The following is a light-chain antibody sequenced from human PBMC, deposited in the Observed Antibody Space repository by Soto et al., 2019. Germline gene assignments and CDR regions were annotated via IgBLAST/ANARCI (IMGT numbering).Light chain of an antibody. V-gene: IGKV3D-7*01. J-gene: IGKJ1*01. Sequence: EIVLTQSPGTLSLSPGERATLSCRASQSVSSSFLAWYQQKPGKAPRLLIYDASTLQGGVPSRFSGRGSGTEFTLTVTSLQPEDFASYFCQQYDKYSTFGHGTKVDVK. CDR2: DAS. CDR3: QQYDKYST. CDR1: QSVSSSF.